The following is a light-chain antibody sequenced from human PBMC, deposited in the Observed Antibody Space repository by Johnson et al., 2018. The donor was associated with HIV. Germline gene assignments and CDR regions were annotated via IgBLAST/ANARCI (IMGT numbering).Light chain of an antibody. CDR2: DNN. V-gene: IGLV1-51*01. CDR3: GTWDSSPSAGYV. Sequence: QSVLTQPPSVSAAPGQKVTISCSGSSSNIGRNYVSWYQQLPGTAPKLLIFDNNKRPSGIPDRFSGSKSGTSATLGITGLQTGDEADYYCGTWDSSPSAGYVFVTGTKFTGL. J-gene: IGLJ1*01. CDR1: SSNIGRNY.